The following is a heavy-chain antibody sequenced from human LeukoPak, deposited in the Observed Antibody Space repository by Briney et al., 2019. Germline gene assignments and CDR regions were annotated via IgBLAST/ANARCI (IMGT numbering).Heavy chain of an antibody. V-gene: IGHV4-4*02. CDR1: GGFISSNNW. D-gene: IGHD3-3*01. Sequence: SGTLSLTCAVSGGFISSNNWWSCVRQPPGKGLEWIGEIYHSGSTNYNPSLKSRVTISVDKSKNQFSLKLSSVTAADTAVYYCARLDYDFTSGFDYWGQGTLVTVSS. J-gene: IGHJ4*02. CDR3: ARLDYDFTSGFDY. CDR2: IYHSGST.